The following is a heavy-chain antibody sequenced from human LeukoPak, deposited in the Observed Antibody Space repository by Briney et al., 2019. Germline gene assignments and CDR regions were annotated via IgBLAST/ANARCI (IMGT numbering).Heavy chain of an antibody. Sequence: GASVKVSCKASGGTFSSYAISWVRQAPGQGPEWMGGIIPIFGTANYAQKFQGRVTITADESTSTTYMELSSLRSEDTAVYYCASGGGNWFDPWGQGTLVTVSS. D-gene: IGHD2-15*01. J-gene: IGHJ5*02. CDR2: IIPIFGTA. CDR1: GGTFSSYA. V-gene: IGHV1-69*13. CDR3: ASGGGNWFDP.